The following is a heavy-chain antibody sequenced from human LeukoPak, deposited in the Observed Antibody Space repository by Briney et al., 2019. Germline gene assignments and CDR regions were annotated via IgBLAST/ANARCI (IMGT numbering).Heavy chain of an antibody. D-gene: IGHD6-13*01. CDR3: AKGGLAAAGINY. CDR1: GFTFRNYG. Sequence: PGRSLRLSCGASGFTFRNYGMHWVRQAPGKGLEWVAIIWYDGSNKYYADSVKGRFTISRDNSKNMVYLQMNSLRAEDTAVHYCAKGGLAAAGINYWGQGTLVTVS. CDR2: IWYDGSNK. J-gene: IGHJ4*02. V-gene: IGHV3-33*06.